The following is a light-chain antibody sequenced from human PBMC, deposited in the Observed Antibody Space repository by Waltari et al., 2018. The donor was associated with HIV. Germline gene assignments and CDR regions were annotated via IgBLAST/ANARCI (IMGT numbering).Light chain of an antibody. CDR3: LLSYSGARPVV. J-gene: IGLJ2*01. CDR1: SGPVTSGHY. Sequence: QAVVTQEPSLTVSPGGTVTLTCSSSSGPVTSGHYPYWFQQKPGQAPRTLIYDTSSIQSWTPPRFSGSLLGGKAALTLSGAQPEDEAEYYCLLSYSGARPVVFGGGTKLTVL. V-gene: IGLV7-46*01. CDR2: DTS.